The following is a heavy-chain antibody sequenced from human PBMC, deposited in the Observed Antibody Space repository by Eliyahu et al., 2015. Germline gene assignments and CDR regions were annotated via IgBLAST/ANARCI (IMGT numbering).Heavy chain of an antibody. CDR3: ASVSLPGRRRDDY. CDR1: GYTFTTYA. D-gene: IGHD3-10*01. V-gene: IGHV1-3*01. CDR2: INAGKGNT. Sequence: QVQLVQSGAEVKKPGASVKVSCKASGYTFTTYAMHWVRQAPGQRLEWRGWINAGKGNTKYSQKFQGRVTITRDTSASTAYMELSSLRSEDTAVYYCASVSLPGRRRDDYWGQGTLVTVSS. J-gene: IGHJ4*02.